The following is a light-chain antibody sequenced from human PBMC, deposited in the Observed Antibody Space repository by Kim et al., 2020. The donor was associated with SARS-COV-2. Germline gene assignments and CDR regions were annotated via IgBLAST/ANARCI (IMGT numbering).Light chain of an antibody. V-gene: IGLV3-1*01. Sequence: SPVQTASITCSGDKLDDKYVCWYQQRPGQSPLLVIYQNTKRPAAIPERFSGATSGKTATLTIPGTQATDEAEYFCQAWDSNTYYVFGTGTKVTVL. J-gene: IGLJ1*01. CDR2: QNT. CDR3: QAWDSNTYYV. CDR1: KLDDKY.